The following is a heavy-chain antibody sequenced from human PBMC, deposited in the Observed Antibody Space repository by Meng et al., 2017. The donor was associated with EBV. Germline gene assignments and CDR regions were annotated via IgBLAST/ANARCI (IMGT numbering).Heavy chain of an antibody. CDR3: ASESGRGYTPDY. CDR1: GGPFRYYA. D-gene: IGHD3-10*01. Sequence: QVQLVTSAAGVMKPGSSVKVSCKTSGGPFRYYAISWVRQAPGQGLEWLGGFLPRLGAPNYAQKFHGRVKITADESTSTHYMDLSSLRSEDTAIYYCASESGRGYTPDYWGQGTLVTVSS. J-gene: IGHJ4*02. CDR2: FLPRLGAP. V-gene: IGHV1-69*01.